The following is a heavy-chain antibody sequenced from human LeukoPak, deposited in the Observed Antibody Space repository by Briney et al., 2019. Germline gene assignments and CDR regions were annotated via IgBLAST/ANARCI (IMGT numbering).Heavy chain of an antibody. J-gene: IGHJ4*02. V-gene: IGHV3-33*01. CDR2: IWYDGSNK. CDR1: GFTFSSYG. D-gene: IGHD3-10*01. Sequence: PGVSLRLSCAASGFTFSSYGMHWVRQAPGKGLEWVAVIWYDGSNKYYADSVKGRFTISRDNSKNTLYLQMNSLRAEDTAVYYCARDLGVNPKYYFDYWGQGTLVTVSS. CDR3: ARDLGVNPKYYFDY.